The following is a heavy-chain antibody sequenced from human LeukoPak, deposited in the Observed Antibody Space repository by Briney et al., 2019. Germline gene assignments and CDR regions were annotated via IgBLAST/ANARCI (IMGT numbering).Heavy chain of an antibody. CDR1: GFTFSSYG. Sequence: QPGGSLRLSCAASGFTFSSYGMHWVRQAPGKGLEWVAVIWYDGSNKYYADSVKGRFTISRDNSKNTLYLQMNSLRAEDTAVYYCARGSSAYYDFWSGYDGDYWGQGTLVTVSS. CDR2: IWYDGSNK. CDR3: ARGSSAYYDFWSGYDGDY. D-gene: IGHD3-3*01. V-gene: IGHV3-33*01. J-gene: IGHJ4*02.